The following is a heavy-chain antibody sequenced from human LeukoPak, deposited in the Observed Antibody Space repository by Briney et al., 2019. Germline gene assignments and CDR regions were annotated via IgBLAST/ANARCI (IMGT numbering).Heavy chain of an antibody. J-gene: IGHJ4*02. CDR3: ARSPYQLLLYD. CDR1: GGSVSSGSYY. V-gene: IGHV4-61*01. D-gene: IGHD2-2*01. CDR2: IYYSGST. Sequence: SETLSLTCTVSGGSVSSGSYYWSWIRQPPGKGLEWIGYIYYSGSTNYNPSLKSRVTISVDTSKNQFSLKLSSVTAADTAVYYCARSPYQLLLYDWGQGTLVTVSS.